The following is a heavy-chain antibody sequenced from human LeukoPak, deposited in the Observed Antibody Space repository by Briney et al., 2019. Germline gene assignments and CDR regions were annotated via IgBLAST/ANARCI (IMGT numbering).Heavy chain of an antibody. CDR1: GFTFSSYW. D-gene: IGHD3-10*01. J-gene: IGHJ4*02. Sequence: GGSLRLSCAASGFTFSSYWMTWVRQAPGKGLEWVPGISPRGDITYYADSVKGRFTISRDNSKNTLYLEVISLTAEDTAVYYCAKDDAWLRFGEWSQGTLVTVSS. CDR2: ISPRGDIT. V-gene: IGHV3-23*01. CDR3: AKDDAWLRFGE.